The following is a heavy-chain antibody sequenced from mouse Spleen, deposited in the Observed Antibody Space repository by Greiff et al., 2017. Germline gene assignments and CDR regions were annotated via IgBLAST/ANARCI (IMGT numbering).Heavy chain of an antibody. Sequence: EVQLVESEGGLVQPGSSMKLSCTASGFTFSDYYMAWVRQVPEKGLEWVANINYDGSSTYYLDSLKSRFIISRDNAKNILYLQMSSLKSEDTATYYCARDWGLGYFDYWGQGTTLTVSS. CDR3: ARDWGLGYFDY. CDR2: INYDGSST. CDR1: GFTFSDYY. D-gene: IGHD4-1*01. V-gene: IGHV5-16*01. J-gene: IGHJ2*01.